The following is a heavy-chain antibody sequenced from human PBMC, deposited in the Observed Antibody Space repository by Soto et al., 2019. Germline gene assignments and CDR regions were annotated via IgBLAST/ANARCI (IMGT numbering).Heavy chain of an antibody. CDR3: AREGPYSYGKNYYYYGMDV. CDR1: GYTFTSYG. D-gene: IGHD5-18*01. J-gene: IGHJ6*02. Sequence: VKVSCKASGYTFTSYGISWVRQAPGQGLEWMGWISAYNGNTNYAQKLQGRVTMTTDTSTSTAYMELRSLRSDDTAVYYCAREGPYSYGKNYYYYGMDVWGQGTTVTVSS. V-gene: IGHV1-18*01. CDR2: ISAYNGNT.